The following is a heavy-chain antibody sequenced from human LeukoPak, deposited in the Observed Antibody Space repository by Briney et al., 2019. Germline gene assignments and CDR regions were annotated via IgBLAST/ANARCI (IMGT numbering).Heavy chain of an antibody. CDR3: ARVGGSSGYGH. J-gene: IGHJ4*02. CDR1: GGSFSGYY. CDR2: INHSGST. V-gene: IGHV4-34*01. D-gene: IGHD3-22*01. Sequence: SETLSLTCAVYGGSFSGYYWSWIRQPPGKGLEWIGEINHSGSTNYNPSLKSRVTISVDTSKNQFSLKLSSVTAADTAVYYCARVGGSSGYGHWGQGTLVTVSS.